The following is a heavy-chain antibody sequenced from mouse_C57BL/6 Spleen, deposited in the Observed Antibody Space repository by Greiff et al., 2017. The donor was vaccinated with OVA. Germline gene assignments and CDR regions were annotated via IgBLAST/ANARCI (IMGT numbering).Heavy chain of an antibody. CDR3: ARSPVDHYYAMDY. Sequence: QVQLQQPGAELVMPGASVKLSCKASGYTFTSYWMHWVKQRPGQGLEWIGEIDPSASYTNYNQKFKGKSTLTVDKSSSTAYMQLSSLTSEDSAVYYCARSPVDHYYAMDYWGQGTSVTVSS. CDR2: IDPSASYT. D-gene: IGHD1-1*01. J-gene: IGHJ4*01. CDR1: GYTFTSYW. V-gene: IGHV1-69*01.